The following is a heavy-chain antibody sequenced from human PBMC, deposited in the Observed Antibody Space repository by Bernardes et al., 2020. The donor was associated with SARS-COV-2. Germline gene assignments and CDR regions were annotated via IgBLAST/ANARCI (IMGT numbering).Heavy chain of an antibody. J-gene: IGHJ6*02. V-gene: IGHV4-61*01. CDR2: IYYSGST. Sequence: SETLSLTCTVSGGSISSSSYYWSWIRQPPGKGLEWIGYIYYSGSTNYNPSLKSRVTISVDTSKNQFSLKLSSVTAADTAVYYCARDGRHTPPLYYYGMDVWGQGTTVTVSS. CDR3: ARDGRHTPPLYYYGMDV. D-gene: IGHD2-15*01. CDR1: GGSISSSSYY.